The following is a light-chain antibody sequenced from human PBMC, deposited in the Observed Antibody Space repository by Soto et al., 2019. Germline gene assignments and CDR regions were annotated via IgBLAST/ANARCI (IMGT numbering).Light chain of an antibody. CDR2: DAS. J-gene: IGKJ5*01. CDR1: QTIDNT. CDR3: QQRSNWPSIT. V-gene: IGKV3-11*01. Sequence: EIVMTQSPATLSLSPGERATLSCSASQTIDNTLAWYQQKPGQAPRLLIYDASNRATGIPARFSGSGSGTDFTLTISSLEPEDFAVYYCQQRSNWPSITFGQGTRLEIK.